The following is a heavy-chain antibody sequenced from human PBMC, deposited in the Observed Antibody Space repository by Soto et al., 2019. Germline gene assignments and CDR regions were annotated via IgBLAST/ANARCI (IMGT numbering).Heavy chain of an antibody. CDR3: ARQFDSDTSGYYYAY. D-gene: IGHD3-22*01. V-gene: IGHV1-69*01. J-gene: IGHJ4*02. Sequence: QVQLVQSGAEVKKPGSSVKVSCKASGGTFSTNTISWVRQAPGQGLEWMGGIMPIFGSANYAQKFQGRVTITADEYTSTVYMELSRLRSEDTAVYYCARQFDSDTSGYYYAYWGQGTLVTVSS. CDR1: GGTFSTNT. CDR2: IMPIFGSA.